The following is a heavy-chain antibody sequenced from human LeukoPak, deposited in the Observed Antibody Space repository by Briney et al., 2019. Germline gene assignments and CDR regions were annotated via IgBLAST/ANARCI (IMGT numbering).Heavy chain of an antibody. V-gene: IGHV4-59*08. CDR2: IYYSGST. J-gene: IGHJ4*02. D-gene: IGHD6-13*01. Sequence: SETLSLTCTVSGGSIRSYYWSWIRQPPGKGLEWIGYIYYSGSTNYNPSLKSRVTISVDTSKNQFSLKLSSVTAADTAVYYCARRGDSSSWYGDFGYWGQGTLVTVSS. CDR1: GGSIRSYY. CDR3: ARRGDSSSWYGDFGY.